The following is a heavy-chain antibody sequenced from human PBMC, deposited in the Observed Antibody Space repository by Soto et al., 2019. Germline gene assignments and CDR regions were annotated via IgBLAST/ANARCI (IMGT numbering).Heavy chain of an antibody. D-gene: IGHD6-6*01. CDR3: ARDRLHTSSSITFDY. CDR2: LRTYDGNT. J-gene: IGHJ4*02. V-gene: IGHV1-18*01. CDR1: GYTFTSYG. Sequence: GASVKVSCKASGYTFTSYGISWVRQAPGQGLEWMGWLRTYDGNTDYAPNLRGRVTMTTDTSTNTAYMELRSLRSDDTAVYYCARDRLHTSSSITFDYWGQGALVTVSS.